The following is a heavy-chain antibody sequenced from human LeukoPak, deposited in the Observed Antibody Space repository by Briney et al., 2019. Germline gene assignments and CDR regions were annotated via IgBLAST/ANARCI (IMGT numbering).Heavy chain of an antibody. D-gene: IGHD1-1*01. CDR3: ARRVRWNYYFDD. CDR2: IYYSGNT. J-gene: IGHJ4*02. V-gene: IGHV4-39*01. CDR1: SDSIYSSNYY. Sequence: PSETLSLTCTVSSDSIYSSNYYWGWIRQPPGKGLERIGSIYYSGNTYYNPSLKSRVTISVDTFKNQFSLKLSSVTAADTAIYYCARRVRWNYYFDDWGQGTLVTVSA.